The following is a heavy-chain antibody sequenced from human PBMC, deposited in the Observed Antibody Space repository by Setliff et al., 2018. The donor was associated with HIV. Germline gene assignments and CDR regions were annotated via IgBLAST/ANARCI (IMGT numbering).Heavy chain of an antibody. CDR1: GYTFTSYY. CDR3: ASGPLVYYDSPGAFDI. D-gene: IGHD3-22*01. Sequence: ASVKVSCKASGYTFTSYYMHWVRQAPGQGLEWMGGIIPMFGTASYAQKFQGRVTMTTDTSTSTAYMELRSLRSDDTAVYYCASGPLVYYDSPGAFDIWGQGTTVTVSS. V-gene: IGHV1-46*01. J-gene: IGHJ3*02. CDR2: IIPMFGTA.